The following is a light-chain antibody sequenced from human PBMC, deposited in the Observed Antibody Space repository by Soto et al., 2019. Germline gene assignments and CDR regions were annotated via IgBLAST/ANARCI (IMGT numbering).Light chain of an antibody. J-gene: IGLJ1*01. Sequence: QSALTQPASVSGSPGQSITISCTGTSSDVGGYNYVSWYQQHPGKAPKLIIYEVTNRPSGISYRFSVSKSGNTASLTISGLQAEDEADYYCSSHTSSNTRVFGTGTKITVL. CDR1: SSDVGGYNY. CDR3: SSHTSSNTRV. CDR2: EVT. V-gene: IGLV2-14*01.